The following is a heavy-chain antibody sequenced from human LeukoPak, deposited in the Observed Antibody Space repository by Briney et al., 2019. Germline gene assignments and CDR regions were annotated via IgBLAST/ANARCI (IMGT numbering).Heavy chain of an antibody. CDR3: AKPGLLSSGLYYYFYMDV. V-gene: IGHV3-30-3*02. CDR2: ISYDGSNK. J-gene: IGHJ6*03. Sequence: GGSLRLSCAASGFTFSSYAMHWVRQAPGKGLEWVAVISYDGSNKYYADSVKGRFTISRDNSKNTLYLQMNSLRAEDTAVYYCAKPGLLSSGLYYYFYMDVWGKGTTVTVSS. CDR1: GFTFSSYA. D-gene: IGHD3-10*01.